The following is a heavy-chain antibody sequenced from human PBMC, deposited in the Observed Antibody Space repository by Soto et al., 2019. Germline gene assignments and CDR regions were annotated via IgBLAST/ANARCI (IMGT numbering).Heavy chain of an antibody. V-gene: IGHV4-59*12. CDR1: GGSISSYY. CDR2: IYYSGST. D-gene: IGHD2-2*01. J-gene: IGHJ6*02. Sequence: SETLSLTCTVSGGSISSYYWSWIRQPPGKGLEWIGYIYYSGSTNYNPSLKSRVTISVDTSKNQFSLKLSSMTAADTAVYYCARGVYCSSTSCYWGMDVWGQGTTVTVSS. CDR3: ARGVYCSSTSCYWGMDV.